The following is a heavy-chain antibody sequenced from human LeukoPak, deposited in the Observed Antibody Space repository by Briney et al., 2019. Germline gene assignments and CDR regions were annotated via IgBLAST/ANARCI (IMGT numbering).Heavy chain of an antibody. CDR3: AGEDNSSGYRPFDI. V-gene: IGHV1-2*06. CDR1: GYTFTSYG. Sequence: GASVKVSCKASGYTFTSYGISWVRQAPGKGLEWMGRINPNNGGTNYAQKFQGRVTMTRDMSMSTAYMELSRLRSVDTAVYYCAGEDNSSGYRPFDIWGQGTMVTVPS. CDR2: INPNNGGT. J-gene: IGHJ3*02. D-gene: IGHD3-22*01.